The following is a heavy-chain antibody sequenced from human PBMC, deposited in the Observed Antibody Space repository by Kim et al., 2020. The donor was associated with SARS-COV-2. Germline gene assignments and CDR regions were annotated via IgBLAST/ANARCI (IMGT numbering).Heavy chain of an antibody. D-gene: IGHD6-13*01. V-gene: IGHV3-15*01. J-gene: IGHJ2*01. CDR2: IKSKTDGGTT. Sequence: GGSLRLSCAASGFTFSNAWMSWVRQAPGKGLEWVGRIKSKTDGGTTDYAAPVQGRFTISSDDSKNTLYLQMNSLKTADTAVYYCTTVNSSSWYGWYFDLWGRGTLVSVSS. CDR1: GFTFSNAW. CDR3: TTVNSSSWYGWYFDL.